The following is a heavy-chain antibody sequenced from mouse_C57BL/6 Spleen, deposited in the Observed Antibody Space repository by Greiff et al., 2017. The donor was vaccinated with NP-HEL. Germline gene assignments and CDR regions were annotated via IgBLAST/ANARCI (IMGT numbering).Heavy chain of an antibody. Sequence: QVQLQQSGAELVKPGASVKISCKASGYAFSSYWMNWVKQRPGKGLEWIGQIYPGDGDTNYNGKFKGKATLTADKSSSTAYMQLSSLTSEDSAVYFCVYSNYVRLGYYFDYWGQGTTLTVSS. V-gene: IGHV1-80*01. CDR1: GYAFSSYW. CDR3: VYSNYVRLGYYFDY. J-gene: IGHJ2*01. D-gene: IGHD2-5*01. CDR2: IYPGDGDT.